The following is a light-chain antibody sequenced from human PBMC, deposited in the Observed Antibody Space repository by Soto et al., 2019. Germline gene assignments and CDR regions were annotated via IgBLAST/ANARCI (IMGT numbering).Light chain of an antibody. V-gene: IGKV3-20*01. CDR2: GAS. CDR3: QQYCGSSPIT. J-gene: IGKJ5*01. CDR1: QSVRSTY. Sequence: EVVLTQSPGTLSLSPGERATLSCRASQSVRSTYLAWYQHKPGQAPRLLIYGASSRATGIPDRFSGSGSGTDFTLTISRLEPEDDSVYYCQQYCGSSPITFGQGTRLEI.